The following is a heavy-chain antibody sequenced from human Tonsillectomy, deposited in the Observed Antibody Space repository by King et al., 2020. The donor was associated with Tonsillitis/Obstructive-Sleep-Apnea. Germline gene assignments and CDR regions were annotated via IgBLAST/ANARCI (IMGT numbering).Heavy chain of an antibody. D-gene: IGHD5-12*01. CDR2: ISSSGTTI. CDR3: AGGYNYCFYYYMDV. J-gene: IGHJ6*03. Sequence: VQLVESGGGLVKPGGSLRLSCAASGFTFSDYYMTWIRQAPGKGLEWVSYISSSGTTIYHADSLKGRFTISRDNAKNSLYLQMNSLRAEDTAVYYCAGGYNYCFYYYMDVWGKGTTVTVSS. CDR1: GFTFSDYY. V-gene: IGHV3-11*01.